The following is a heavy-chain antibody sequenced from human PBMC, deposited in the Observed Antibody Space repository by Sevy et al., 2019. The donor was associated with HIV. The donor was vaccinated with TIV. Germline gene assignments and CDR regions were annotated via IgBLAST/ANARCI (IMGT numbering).Heavy chain of an antibody. CDR1: GFIFGSHG. J-gene: IGHJ3*01. Sequence: GGSLRLSCVGSGFIFGSHGMSWVRQAPGKGLEWVSSISGFGNTYYADSVRGRFTISRDNAKNTLYLQMNSLRADDTAVYYCAKVLNPALESMMEVTVRSLKGFDVWGQGTMVTVSS. V-gene: IGHV3-23*01. CDR3: AKVLNPALESMMEVTVRSLKGFDV. CDR2: ISGFGNT. D-gene: IGHD3-22*01.